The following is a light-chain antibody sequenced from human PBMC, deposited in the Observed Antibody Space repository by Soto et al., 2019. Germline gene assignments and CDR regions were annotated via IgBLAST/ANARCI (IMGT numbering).Light chain of an antibody. Sequence: DVVMTQTPLSLSVAPGQPASISCKSSQSLLHITGETFLFWYLQKPGQSPQLLIYEVSTRVSGVPDRFSGSGSWTDFTLEISRVETDDVGIYYCMQSTQRPPTFGQGTRLGIE. CDR2: EVS. CDR1: QSLLHITGETF. J-gene: IGKJ5*01. V-gene: IGKV2D-29*02. CDR3: MQSTQRPPT.